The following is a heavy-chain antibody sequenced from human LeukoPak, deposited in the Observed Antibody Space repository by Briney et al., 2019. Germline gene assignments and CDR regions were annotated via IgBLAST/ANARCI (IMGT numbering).Heavy chain of an antibody. V-gene: IGHV3-21*01. CDR2: ISSSSDYI. J-gene: IGHJ4*02. CDR3: ARGSAVTNTGYY. Sequence: GGSLRLSCAASGFTFSSYAMNWVRQAPGKGLEWVSSISSSSDYIYYADSVKGRFTISRDNAKNSLYLQMNSLRAEDTAVYYCARGSAVTNTGYYWGQGTLVTVSS. CDR1: GFTFSSYA. D-gene: IGHD2-8*02.